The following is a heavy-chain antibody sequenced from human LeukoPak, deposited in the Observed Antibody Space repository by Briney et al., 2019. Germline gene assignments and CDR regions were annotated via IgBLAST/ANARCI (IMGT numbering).Heavy chain of an antibody. CDR2: IYHSGST. CDR3: ASADYESSGYYNY. J-gene: IGHJ4*02. CDR1: GGSISSVTYS. V-gene: IGHV4-30-2*01. Sequence: PSETLSLTCAVSGGSISSVTYSWSWIRQPPGKGLEWIGYIYHSGSTYYNPSLKSRVTISIDRSKNQFSLKLSSVTAADTAVYYCASADYESSGYYNYWGQGTLVTVSS. D-gene: IGHD3-22*01.